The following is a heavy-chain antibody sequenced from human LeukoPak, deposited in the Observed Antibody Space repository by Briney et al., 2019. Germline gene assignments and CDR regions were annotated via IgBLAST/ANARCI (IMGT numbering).Heavy chain of an antibody. J-gene: IGHJ4*02. Sequence: PGGSLRLSCAASGFTFSTYAMSWVRQAPWKGLEWVSSISGNGGSTYYADSVKGRFTISRDNSNSTLHLHLHSLRADDTAVYYCAKDGLWLGESQYYFECWGQGTLVTVSS. CDR3: AKDGLWLGESQYYFEC. D-gene: IGHD3-10*01. CDR2: ISGNGGST. CDR1: GFTFSTYA. V-gene: IGHV3-23*01.